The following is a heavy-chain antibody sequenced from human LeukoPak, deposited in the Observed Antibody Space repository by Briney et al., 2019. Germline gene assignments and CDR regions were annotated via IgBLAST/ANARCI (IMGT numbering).Heavy chain of an antibody. CDR1: GFTFSSYA. CDR3: AKYYYDSSGYWSRWHYMDV. V-gene: IGHV3-23*01. CDR2: ISGSGGST. J-gene: IGHJ6*03. Sequence: QPGGSLRLSCAASGFTFSSYAMSWVRQAPGKGLEWVSAISGSGGSTYYADSVKGRFTISRDNSKNTLYLQMNSLRAEDTAVYYCAKYYYDSSGYWSRWHYMDVWGKGTTVTVSS. D-gene: IGHD3-22*01.